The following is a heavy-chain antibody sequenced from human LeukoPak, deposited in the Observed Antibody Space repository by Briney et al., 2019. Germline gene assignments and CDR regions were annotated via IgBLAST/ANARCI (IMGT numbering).Heavy chain of an antibody. J-gene: IGHJ4*02. Sequence: GESLKISCKGSGYTFTSYWIAWVRQMPGKGLEWMGIIYPDDSDTRYSPSFQGQVTISADESSRTAFLQWSSLKASDSAMYYCARSYVSGDYIDYWGQGTLVTVSS. V-gene: IGHV5-51*01. D-gene: IGHD6-19*01. CDR2: IYPDDSDT. CDR1: GYTFTSYW. CDR3: ARSYVSGDYIDY.